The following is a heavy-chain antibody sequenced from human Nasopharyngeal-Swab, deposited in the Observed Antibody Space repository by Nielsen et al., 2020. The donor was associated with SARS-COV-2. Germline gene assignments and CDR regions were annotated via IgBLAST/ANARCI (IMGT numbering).Heavy chain of an antibody. CDR3: AKEQRGGSYFDY. J-gene: IGHJ4*02. D-gene: IGHD1-26*01. V-gene: IGHV3-21*04. CDR1: GFTFNSYT. Sequence: LSLTCAASGFTFNSYTMTWVRQAPGKGLEWVSSIISSSSYIYYADSVKGRFTISRDNAKKSVFLQMNSLRAEDTAVYYCAKEQRGGSYFDYWGQGTLVTVSS. CDR2: IISSSSYI.